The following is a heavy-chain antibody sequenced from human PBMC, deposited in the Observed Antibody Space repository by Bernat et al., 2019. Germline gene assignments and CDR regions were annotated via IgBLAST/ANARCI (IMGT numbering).Heavy chain of an antibody. V-gene: IGHV3-23*01. CDR3: AKDYGDFPYYFDY. J-gene: IGHJ4*02. D-gene: IGHD4-17*01. CDR1: GFTFSSYA. Sequence: EVQLLESGGGLVQPGGSLRLSCAASGFTFSSYAMNWVRQAPGKGLEWVSAISGSGGSTYYADSVKGRFTISRDNSKNTLYLQMNSLRAEDTAVYYCAKDYGDFPYYFDYWGQGTLVTVSS. CDR2: ISGSGGST.